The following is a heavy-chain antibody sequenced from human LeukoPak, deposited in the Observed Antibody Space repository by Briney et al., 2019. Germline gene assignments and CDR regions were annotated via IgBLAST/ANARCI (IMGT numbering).Heavy chain of an antibody. CDR2: IYTSGST. V-gene: IGHV4-4*07. Sequence: SETLSLTCTVSGGSISSYYWSWIRQPAGKGLEWIGRIYTSGSTNYNPSLKSRVTMSVDKSKNQFSLKLSSVTAADTAVYYCARDTRYCSSTSCPLDVWGKGTTVTVSS. CDR1: GGSISSYY. J-gene: IGHJ6*04. D-gene: IGHD2-2*01. CDR3: ARDTRYCSSTSCPLDV.